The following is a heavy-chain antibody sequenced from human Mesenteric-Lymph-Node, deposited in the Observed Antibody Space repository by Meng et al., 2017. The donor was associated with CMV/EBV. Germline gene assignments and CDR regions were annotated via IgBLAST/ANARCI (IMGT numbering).Heavy chain of an antibody. D-gene: IGHD3-3*02. Sequence: CTVSGGSISRGGYYWSWIRQHPGKGLEWIGYIYYSGSTYYNPSLKSRVTISVDTSKNQFSLKLSSVTAADTVVYYCARDRVLGSGFDPWGQGTLVTVSS. CDR2: IYYSGST. V-gene: IGHV4-31*03. CDR1: GGSISRGGYY. J-gene: IGHJ5*02. CDR3: ARDRVLGSGFDP.